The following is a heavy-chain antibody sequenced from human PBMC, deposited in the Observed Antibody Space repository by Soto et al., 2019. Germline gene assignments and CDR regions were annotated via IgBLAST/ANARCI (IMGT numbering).Heavy chain of an antibody. D-gene: IGHD3-10*01. J-gene: IGHJ2*01. CDR3: ARKVLGSTSIPFYWYVDL. CDR2: VSGGGDAT. V-gene: IGHV3-23*01. CDR1: GFTFINYA. Sequence: EVQLLESGGGLVQPGGSLRLSCEGSGFTFINYAMNWVRQAPGKGLAWVSEVSGGGDATFYADSVKGRFTISRDNAKNTVTLQINSLGVDDTAVYYCARKVLGSTSIPFYWYVDLWGRGSLVTVSS.